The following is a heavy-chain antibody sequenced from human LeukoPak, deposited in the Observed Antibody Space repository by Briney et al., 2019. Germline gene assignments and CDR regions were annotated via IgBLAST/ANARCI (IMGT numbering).Heavy chain of an antibody. V-gene: IGHV4-39*01. CDR1: GGSISSSTYY. CDR2: IYFSGST. D-gene: IGHD4-17*01. J-gene: IGHJ4*02. Sequence: PSETLSLTCTVSGGSISSSTYYWVWIRQPPGKGLEWIGNIYFSGSTYYNPSLKSRVTISVDTSQNQFSLKLSSVTAADTAVYYCARADDYEKTHDYWGQGTLVTVSS. CDR3: ARADDYEKTHDY.